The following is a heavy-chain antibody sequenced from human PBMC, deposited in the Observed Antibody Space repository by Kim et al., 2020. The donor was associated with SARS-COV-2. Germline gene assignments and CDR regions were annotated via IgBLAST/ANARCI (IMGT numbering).Heavy chain of an antibody. D-gene: IGHD2-2*01. CDR2: ISSSGSTI. V-gene: IGHV3-48*03. Sequence: GGSLRLSCAASGFTFSSYEMNWVRQAPGKGLEWVSYISSSGSTIYYADSVKGRFTISRDNAKNSLYLQMNSLRAEDTAVYYCARDAGYCSSTSCRGGCYYGMDVWGQGTTVTVSS. CDR1: GFTFSSYE. CDR3: ARDAGYCSSTSCRGGCYYGMDV. J-gene: IGHJ6*02.